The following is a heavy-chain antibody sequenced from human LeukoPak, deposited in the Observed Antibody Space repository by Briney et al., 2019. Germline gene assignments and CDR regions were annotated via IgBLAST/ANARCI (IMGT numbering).Heavy chain of an antibody. CDR2: IIPIFGTA. J-gene: IGHJ5*02. CDR1: GGTFSSYA. CDR3: AKVAVAGQGGLFDP. Sequence: GASVTVSCKASGGTFSSYAISWVRQAPGQGLEWMGGIIPIFGTANYAQKFQGRVTITADESTSTAYMELSSLRSEDTAVYYCAKVAVAGQGGLFDPWGQGTLVTVSS. D-gene: IGHD6-19*01. V-gene: IGHV1-69*13.